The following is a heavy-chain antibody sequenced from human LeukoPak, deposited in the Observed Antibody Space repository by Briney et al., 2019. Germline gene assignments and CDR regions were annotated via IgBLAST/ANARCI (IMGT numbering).Heavy chain of an antibody. D-gene: IGHD6-13*01. CDR3: ARDGSTWYVVNY. CDR2: MWDDATNK. CDR1: GFTFSSYV. J-gene: IGHJ4*02. V-gene: IGHV3-33*08. Sequence: GGSLRLSCAASGFTFSSYVISWVRQAPGKGLEWVAVMWDDATNKYYADSVKGRFTISRDNSKNTLYLQMSNLGAEDTAVYYCARDGSTWYVVNYWGLGALVTVSS.